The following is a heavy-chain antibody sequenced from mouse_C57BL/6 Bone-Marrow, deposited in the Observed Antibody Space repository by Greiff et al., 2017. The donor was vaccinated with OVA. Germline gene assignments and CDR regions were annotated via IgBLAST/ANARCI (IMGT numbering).Heavy chain of an antibody. J-gene: IGHJ2*01. V-gene: IGHV5-15*01. CDR2: ISNLAYSI. CDR3: ARQGDYDGLFDY. Sequence: EVQGVESGGGLVQPGGSLKLSCAASGFTFSDYGMAWVRQAPRKGPEWVAFISNLAYSIYYADTVTGRFTISRENAKNTLYLEMSSLRSEDTAMYYCARQGDYDGLFDYWGQGTTLTVSS. CDR1: GFTFSDYG. D-gene: IGHD2-3*01.